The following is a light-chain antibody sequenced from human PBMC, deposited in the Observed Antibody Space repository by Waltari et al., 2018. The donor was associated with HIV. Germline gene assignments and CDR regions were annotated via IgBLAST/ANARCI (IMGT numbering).Light chain of an antibody. Sequence: QTVVTQEPSFSVSPGATVTLTCGLRHGSVSTTYYPSWYQQTPGHAPRTLIYNTDTRSSGVPARFSGSIVGDKAVLTITGAQADDECDYYCALYMGSGVWVFGGGTTLTVL. CDR3: ALYMGSGVWV. CDR2: NTD. J-gene: IGLJ3*02. CDR1: HGSVSTTYY. V-gene: IGLV8-61*01.